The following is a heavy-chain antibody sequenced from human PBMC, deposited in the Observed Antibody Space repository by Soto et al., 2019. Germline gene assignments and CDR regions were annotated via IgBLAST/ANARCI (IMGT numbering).Heavy chain of an antibody. Sequence: QEQLVQSGAEVKKPGSSVKISCKPSGGGFSTYGINWVRQAPGQGLEWMGGIIPLFGTPNYAQKFQGRVTITAESTTTADMELRNLRSEGTAMHYCAGDGLGGGSGTYHNWFDPWGQGTLVIVSS. CDR3: AGDGLGGGSGTYHNWFDP. D-gene: IGHD3-10*01. CDR1: GGGFSTYG. CDR2: IIPLFGTP. V-gene: IGHV1-69*01. J-gene: IGHJ5*02.